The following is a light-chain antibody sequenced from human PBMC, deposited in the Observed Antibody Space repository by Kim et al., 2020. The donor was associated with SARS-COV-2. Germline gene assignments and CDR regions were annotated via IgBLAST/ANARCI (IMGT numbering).Light chain of an antibody. V-gene: IGLV2-23*02. CDR2: EVS. J-gene: IGLJ1*01. CDR1: SRDVGRYNL. CDR3: CSYAGSSTYV. Sequence: GQSINLSYTGTSRDVGRYNLVSWYQQHPGKAPKPMIYEVSKRPAGVSNRFSGSQSGNTASLTISGLQAEDEADYYCCSYAGSSTYVLGTGTKVTVL.